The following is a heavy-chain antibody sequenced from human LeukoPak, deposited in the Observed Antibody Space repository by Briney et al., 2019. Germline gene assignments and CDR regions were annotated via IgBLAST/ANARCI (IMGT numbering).Heavy chain of an antibody. CDR2: FSITGST. Sequence: PSQTLSLTCTVSGDSISSGNYYWSWMRQPAGRGLEWIGRFSITGSTDYNPSLKSRVTISVDTSKNQFSLRLTSVTAADTAVYYCVRVFDPWGQGTLVTVSS. V-gene: IGHV4-61*02. J-gene: IGHJ5*02. CDR1: GDSISSGNYY. CDR3: VRVFDP.